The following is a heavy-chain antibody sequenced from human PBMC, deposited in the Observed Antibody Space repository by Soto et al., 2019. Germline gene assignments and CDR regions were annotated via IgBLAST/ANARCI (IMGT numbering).Heavy chain of an antibody. D-gene: IGHD1-26*01. V-gene: IGHV1-2*02. CDR1: GYTFTVYY. CDR3: ARDLAKGGGSAGFDY. Sequence: QVQLVQSGAEVKKPGASVNVSCKASGYTFTVYYMHWVRQAPGQGLEWMGWFNPKSGGTMYPQKFQGRVTMTWDTSISTVYMALTRLRSDDKAVYYCARDLAKGGGSAGFDYWGQGTLVTVSS. CDR2: FNPKSGGT. J-gene: IGHJ4*02.